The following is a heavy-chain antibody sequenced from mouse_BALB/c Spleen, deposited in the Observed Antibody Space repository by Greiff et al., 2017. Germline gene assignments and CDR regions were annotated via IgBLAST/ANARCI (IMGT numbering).Heavy chain of an antibody. Sequence: EVQRVESGGGLVKPGGSLKLSCAASGFTFSDYYMYWVRQTPEKRLEWVATISDGGSYTYYPDSVKGRFTISRDNAKNNLYLQMSSLKSEDTAMYYCARDGGIYYDYDATWFAYWGQGTLVTVSA. CDR3: ARDGGIYYDYDATWFAY. CDR1: GFTFSDYY. V-gene: IGHV5-4*02. CDR2: ISDGGSYT. D-gene: IGHD2-4*01. J-gene: IGHJ3*01.